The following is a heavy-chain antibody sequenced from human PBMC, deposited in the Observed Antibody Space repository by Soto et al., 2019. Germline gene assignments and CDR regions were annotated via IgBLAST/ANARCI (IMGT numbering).Heavy chain of an antibody. V-gene: IGHV3-9*01. CDR1: GFTFDDYA. CDR2: ISWNSGSI. D-gene: IGHD2-2*01. Sequence: VQLVESGGGLVQPGRSLRLSCAASGFTFDDYAMHWVRQAPGKGLEWVSGISWNSGSIGYADSVKGRFTISRDNAKNSLYLQMNSLRAEDTALYYCAKADIVVVPAAMEGAFDIWGQGTMVTVSS. CDR3: AKADIVVVPAAMEGAFDI. J-gene: IGHJ3*02.